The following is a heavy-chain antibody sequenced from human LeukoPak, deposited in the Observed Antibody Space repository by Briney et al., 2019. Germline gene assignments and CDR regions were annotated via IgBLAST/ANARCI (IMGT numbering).Heavy chain of an antibody. CDR3: ARSVGATSQCDY. CDR2: IYSGGST. D-gene: IGHD1-26*01. J-gene: IGHJ4*02. V-gene: IGHV3-66*02. CDR1: GFTVSSNY. Sequence: PGGSLRLSCAASGFTVSSNYMSWVRQAPGKGLEWVSVIYSGGSTYYAGSVKGRFTISRDNSKNTLYLQMNSLRAEDTAVYYCARSVGATSQCDYWGQGTLVTVSS.